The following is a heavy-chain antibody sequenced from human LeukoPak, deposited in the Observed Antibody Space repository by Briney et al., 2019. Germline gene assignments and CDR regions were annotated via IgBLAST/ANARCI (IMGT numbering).Heavy chain of an antibody. CDR1: GYTFTGYY. CDR2: INPNSGGT. J-gene: IGHJ4*02. D-gene: IGHD3-10*01. V-gene: IGHV1-2*02. Sequence: GASVKVSCKASGYTFTGYYMHWVRQAPGQGLEWMGWINPNSGGTNYAQKFQGRVTMTRDTSISTAYMELSSLRSEDTAVYYCASTGPMVGSGSSYYQNMSAYWGQGTLVTVSS. CDR3: ASTGPMVGSGSSYYQNMSAY.